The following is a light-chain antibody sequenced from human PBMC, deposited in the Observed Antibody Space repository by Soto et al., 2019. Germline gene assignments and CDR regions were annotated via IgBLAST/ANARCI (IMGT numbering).Light chain of an antibody. V-gene: IGKV3-20*01. CDR3: QQYSSSPS. CDR1: QGISINY. Sequence: EIVLTQSPGTLSLSPGERATLSCRASQGISINYLAWYQQKPGQAPRLLIYGASTRASGIPARFSGSGSGTEFTLTIGSLQSEDFAVYYCQQYSSSPSFGQGTRLEI. J-gene: IGKJ5*01. CDR2: GAS.